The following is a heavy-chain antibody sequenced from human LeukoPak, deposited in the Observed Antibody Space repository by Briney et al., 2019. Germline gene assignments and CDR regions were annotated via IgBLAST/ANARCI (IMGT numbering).Heavy chain of an antibody. J-gene: IGHJ3*02. V-gene: IGHV1-2*02. CDR2: INPNSGGT. CDR3: ARRSGAGAFDM. CDR1: GYTFTGYY. Sequence: VASVKVSCKASGYTFTGYYIHWVRQAPGQGLEWMGWINPNSGGTNYAQKFQGRVTMTRDTSISTAYMELSRLRSDDTAVYYCARRSGAGAFDMWGQGTMVTVSS. D-gene: IGHD3-10*01.